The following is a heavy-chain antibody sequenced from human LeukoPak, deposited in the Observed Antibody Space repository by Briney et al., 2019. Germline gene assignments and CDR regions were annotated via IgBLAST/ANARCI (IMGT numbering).Heavy chain of an antibody. V-gene: IGHV3-23*01. CDR3: ARTWFGDLEIRFDP. CDR1: GFTFGSYS. D-gene: IGHD3-10*01. CDR2: IGATGDIT. Sequence: PGGSLRLSCAASGFTFGSYSMTWVRQAPGKGLEWLSLIGATGDITYYADSVKGRFTISRDNSKNTVYLQMDGLRAGDTAVYYCARTWFGDLEIRFDPWGQGTLVTVSS. J-gene: IGHJ5*02.